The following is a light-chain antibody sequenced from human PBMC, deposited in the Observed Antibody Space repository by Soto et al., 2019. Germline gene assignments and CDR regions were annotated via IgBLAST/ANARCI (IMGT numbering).Light chain of an antibody. J-gene: IGKJ5*01. CDR2: GAS. Sequence: EFVLTQSPDTLSVSPGDRATLSCRASHSVGREYLAWYQQKPGQAPRLLIHGASNRATGIPDRFSGSGSGTDFTLSISRLEPEDFAVYYGQQYAKSPITFGQGTRLEIK. CDR3: QQYAKSPIT. V-gene: IGKV3-20*01. CDR1: HSVGREY.